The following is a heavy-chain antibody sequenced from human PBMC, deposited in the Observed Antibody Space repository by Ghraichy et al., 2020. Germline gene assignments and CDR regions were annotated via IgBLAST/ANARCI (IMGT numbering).Heavy chain of an antibody. CDR1: GGSFSGYY. CDR2: INHSGST. D-gene: IGHD6-13*01. J-gene: IGHJ4*02. Sequence: LSLTCAVYGGSFSGYYWSWIRQPPGKGLEWIGEINHSGSTNYNPSLKSRVTISVDTSKNQFSLKLSSVTAADTAVYYCARRRFGVWGSSSRSGGYSSSWYGYWGQGTLVTVSS. V-gene: IGHV4-34*01. CDR3: ARRRFGVWGSSSRSGGYSSSWYGY.